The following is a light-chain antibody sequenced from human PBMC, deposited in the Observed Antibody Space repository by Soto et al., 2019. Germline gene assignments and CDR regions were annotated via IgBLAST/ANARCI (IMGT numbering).Light chain of an antibody. Sequence: QSVLTQPPSVSAAPGQKVTISCSGSSSNIGNNYVSWYQQLPGTAPKLLIYDNTNRPSGIPDRFSGSESGTSATLGITGLQTGDEADYYCGTWDGSLSAGVFGGGTKLTVL. V-gene: IGLV1-51*01. J-gene: IGLJ3*02. CDR3: GTWDGSLSAGV. CDR1: SSNIGNNY. CDR2: DNT.